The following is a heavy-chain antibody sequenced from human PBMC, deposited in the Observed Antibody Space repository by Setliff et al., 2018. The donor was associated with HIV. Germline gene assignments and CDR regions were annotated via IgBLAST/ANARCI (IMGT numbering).Heavy chain of an antibody. CDR1: GFTFSSYA. CDR3: ARAFGEGDYYFDY. V-gene: IGHV3-30*04. Sequence: GGSLRLSCAASGFTFSSYAMQWVRQAPGKGLEWVAVISSDGSNEYYADSVKGRFTISRDNSKNTLYVQMNSLRAEDTAVYYCARAFGEGDYYFDYWGQGTLVTVSS. J-gene: IGHJ4*02. D-gene: IGHD3-10*01. CDR2: ISSDGSNE.